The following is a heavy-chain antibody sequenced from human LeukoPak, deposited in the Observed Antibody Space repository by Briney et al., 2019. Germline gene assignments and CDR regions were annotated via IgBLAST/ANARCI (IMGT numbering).Heavy chain of an antibody. V-gene: IGHV4-30-4*01. CDR3: ARGPYGSGSYY. CDR2: IYYSGTT. Sequence: SETLSLTCAVSGASISSYYWSWIRQPPGKGLEWIGYIYYSGTTYYNPSLKSRVTISVDTSKNQFSLKLTSVTAADTAVYFCARGPYGSGSYYWGQGTLVTVSS. J-gene: IGHJ4*02. D-gene: IGHD3-10*01. CDR1: GASISSYY.